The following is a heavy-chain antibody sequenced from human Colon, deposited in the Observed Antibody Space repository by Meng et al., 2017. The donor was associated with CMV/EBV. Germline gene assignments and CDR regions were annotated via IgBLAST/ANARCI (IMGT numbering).Heavy chain of an antibody. CDR2: INTNTGSP. CDR1: GYNFANYA. D-gene: IGHD3-10*01. V-gene: IGHV7-4-1*02. J-gene: IGHJ4*02. Sequence: QVQLVQCGSELKKPGASVKVSCEVSGYNFANYAINWVRQAPGQGLEWMGWINTNTGSPTYAQGFTGRFVFSLDPSVNTAYLQISSLKAEDTAVYFCARDYYYGSGLDYWGQGTLVTVSS. CDR3: ARDYYYGSGLDY.